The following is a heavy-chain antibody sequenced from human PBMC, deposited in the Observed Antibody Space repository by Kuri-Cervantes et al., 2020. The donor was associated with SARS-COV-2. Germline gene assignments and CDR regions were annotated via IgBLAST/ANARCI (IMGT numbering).Heavy chain of an antibody. CDR2: ISAYNGNT. D-gene: IGHD3-3*01. Sequence: ASVKVSCKASGYTFTSYYMHWVRQAPGQGLEWMGWISAYNGNTNYAQKLQGRVTMTTDTSTSTAYMELRSLRSDDTAVYYCARDPVPPPYYDFWIPQGGGGMDVWGQGTTVTVSS. J-gene: IGHJ6*02. CDR3: ARDPVPPPYYDFWIPQGGGGMDV. CDR1: GYTFTSYY. V-gene: IGHV1-18*04.